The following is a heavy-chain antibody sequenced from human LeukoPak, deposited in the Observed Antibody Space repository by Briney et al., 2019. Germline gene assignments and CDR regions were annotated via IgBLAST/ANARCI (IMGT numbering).Heavy chain of an antibody. D-gene: IGHD3-10*01. V-gene: IGHV4-59*01. CDR1: GGSISSYY. Sequence: SETLSLTCTVSGGSISSYYWSWIRQPPGKGLEWIGYIYYSGSTNYNPSLESRVTISVDTSKNQFSLKLSSVTAADTAVDYCARDPGDYWGQGTLVTVSS. J-gene: IGHJ4*02. CDR2: IYYSGST. CDR3: ARDPGDY.